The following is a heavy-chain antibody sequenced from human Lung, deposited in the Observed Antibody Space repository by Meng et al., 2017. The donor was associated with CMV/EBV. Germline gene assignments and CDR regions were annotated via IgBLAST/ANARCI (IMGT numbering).Heavy chain of an antibody. CDR1: GFTFSRYG. CDR3: AKCSSTSCRYFDY. V-gene: IGHV3-23*03. D-gene: IGHD2-2*01. CDR2: MYSGGSST. J-gene: IGHJ4*02. Sequence: GGSLRLXCAASGFTFSRYGMSWVRQAPGKGLEWVSVMYSGGSSTFYADSVQGRFTISRDESKNTLYLQMNSLRAEDTALYYCAKCSSTSCRYFDYWGQGNXVXVSS.